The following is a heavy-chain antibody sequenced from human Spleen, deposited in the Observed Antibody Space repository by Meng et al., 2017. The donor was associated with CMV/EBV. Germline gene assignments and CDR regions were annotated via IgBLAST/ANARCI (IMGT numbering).Heavy chain of an antibody. CDR2: VYHSGRT. Sequence: SETLSLTCTVSGDSISSGYYYWGWIRQPPGKGLEWVGSVYHSGRTYYNPSLKSRVTISIDTSKNHFSLKLTSVTAADTAVYYCARSRLWSTYYHGAFDIWGQGTMVTVSS. V-gene: IGHV4-39*02. J-gene: IGHJ3*02. CDR3: ARSRLWSTYYHGAFDI. CDR1: GDSISSGYYY. D-gene: IGHD3-3*01.